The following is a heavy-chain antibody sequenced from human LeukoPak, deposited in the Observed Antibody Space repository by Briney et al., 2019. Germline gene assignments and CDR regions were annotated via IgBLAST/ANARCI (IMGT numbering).Heavy chain of an antibody. V-gene: IGHV1-69*13. J-gene: IGHJ4*02. CDR2: IIPIFGTA. D-gene: IGHD3-22*01. Sequence: SVKVSCKASGGTFSSYAISWVRQAPGQGLEWMGVIIPIFGTANYAQKFQGRVTITADESTSTAYMELSSLRSEDTAVYYCASGPEYYYDSYWGQGTLVTVSS. CDR1: GGTFSSYA. CDR3: ASGPEYYYDSY.